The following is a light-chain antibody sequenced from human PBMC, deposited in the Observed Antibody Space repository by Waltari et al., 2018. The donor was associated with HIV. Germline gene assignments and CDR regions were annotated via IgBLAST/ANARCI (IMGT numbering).Light chain of an antibody. CDR3: MQALESPLT. V-gene: IGKV2-28*01. Sequence: IVMNQSPPFLSVTPGEPASISCRSRQSLLRSNGYIFLDWYLQKPGQSPQLLFYLGSNRASGVPERISGSGSATDFTLEISRVEAEDVGIYYCMQALESPLTFGGGTRVEI. J-gene: IGKJ4*01. CDR2: LGS. CDR1: QSLLRSNGYIF.